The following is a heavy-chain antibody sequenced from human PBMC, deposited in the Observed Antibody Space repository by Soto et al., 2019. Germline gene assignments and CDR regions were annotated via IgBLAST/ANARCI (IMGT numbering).Heavy chain of an antibody. CDR1: GFFLSNNW. CDR2: ISASGDYT. J-gene: IGHJ6*02. D-gene: IGHD2-8*01. CDR3: ARSSGWRQVGVYNYGLDV. Sequence: QVQLVGSGGGWVKPGESLRLSCIGSGFFLSNNWMTWIRQAPGKGLEWVSYISASGDYTIYADSLKGRFTISRDNARNSLWLQINSLTAEDTAVYYCARSSGWRQVGVYNYGLDVWGQGTTVIVSS. V-gene: IGHV3-11*06.